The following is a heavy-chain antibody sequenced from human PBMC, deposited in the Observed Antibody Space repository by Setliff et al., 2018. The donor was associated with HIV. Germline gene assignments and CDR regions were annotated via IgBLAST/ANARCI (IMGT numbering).Heavy chain of an antibody. D-gene: IGHD3-10*01. CDR2: IKQDGSEK. CDR3: ARIRITMVRGDYAFDI. CDR1: GFTFSSYW. Sequence: GESLKLSCAASGFTFSSYWMSWVRQAPGKGLEWVANIKQDGSEKYYVDSVKGRFTISRDNAKNSLYLQMNSLRAEDTAVYYCARIRITMVRGDYAFDIWGQGTMVTVS. J-gene: IGHJ3*02. V-gene: IGHV3-7*01.